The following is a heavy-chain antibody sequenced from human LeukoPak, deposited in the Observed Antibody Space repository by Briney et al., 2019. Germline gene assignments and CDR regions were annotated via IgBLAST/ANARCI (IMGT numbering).Heavy chain of an antibody. CDR3: AKDIGCSGGSCYPTPDY. D-gene: IGHD2-15*01. CDR2: ISWDGGST. V-gene: IGHV3-43D*03. CDR1: GFTFDDYA. J-gene: IGHJ4*02. Sequence: PGGSLSLSCAASGFTFDDYAMRWVRQAPGKGLEWVSLISWDGGSTYYADSVKGRFNISRDNSKNSLYLQMNSLRAEDTALYYCAKDIGCSGGSCYPTPDYWGQGTLVTVSS.